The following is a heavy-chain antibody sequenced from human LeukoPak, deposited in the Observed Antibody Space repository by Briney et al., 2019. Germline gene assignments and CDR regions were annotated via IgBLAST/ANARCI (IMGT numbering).Heavy chain of an antibody. D-gene: IGHD3-16*01. CDR1: GFTFSSYA. CDR2: ISGSGGST. CDR3: ARDPPSAYDSPFDY. J-gene: IGHJ4*02. Sequence: GGSLRLSCAASGFTFSSYAMSWVRQAPGKGLEWVSAISGSGGSTFYADSVKGRFTISRDNSKNTLYLHMNSLRAEDTAVYYCARDPPSAYDSPFDYWGQGTLVTVSS. V-gene: IGHV3-23*01.